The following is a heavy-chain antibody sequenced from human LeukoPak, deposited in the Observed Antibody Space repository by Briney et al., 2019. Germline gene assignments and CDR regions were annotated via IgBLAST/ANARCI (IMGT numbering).Heavy chain of an antibody. D-gene: IGHD6-19*01. CDR2: INTDGTVT. J-gene: IGHJ4*02. CDR1: GFTFSKYW. Sequence: GGSLRLSCAASGFTFSKYWMLWVRQAPGKGLESVSRINTDGTVTTYADSVKGRFTASRDNADNTMFLQMNSVRDQDTAVYYCATKQWLAPPPDSWGQGTPVTVSS. V-gene: IGHV3-74*01. CDR3: ATKQWLAPPPDS.